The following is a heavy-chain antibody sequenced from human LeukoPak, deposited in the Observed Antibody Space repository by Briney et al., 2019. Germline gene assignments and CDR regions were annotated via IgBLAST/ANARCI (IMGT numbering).Heavy chain of an antibody. Sequence: PRETLSLTCTVPGGSLSSGSHYWSWIRQPAGRGLEWIGRIYPSGSTNYNPSLKSRVTISVDTSKNQFSLKLSSVTAADTAVYYCTSSRIAAAGTVDYWGQGTLVTVSS. D-gene: IGHD6-13*01. CDR1: GGSLSSGSHY. J-gene: IGHJ4*02. V-gene: IGHV4-61*10. CDR3: TSSRIAAAGTVDY. CDR2: IYPSGST.